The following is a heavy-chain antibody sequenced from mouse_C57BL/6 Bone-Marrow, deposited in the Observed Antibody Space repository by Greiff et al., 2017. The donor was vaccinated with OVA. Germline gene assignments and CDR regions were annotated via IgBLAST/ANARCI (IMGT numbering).Heavy chain of an antibody. CDR3: LSYYDYDKGAMDY. J-gene: IGHJ4*01. CDR1: GYTFTSYW. V-gene: IGHV1-55*01. CDR2: IYPGSGST. D-gene: IGHD2-4*01. Sequence: QVQLQQPGAELVKPGASVKMSCKASGYTFTSYWITWVKQRPGQGLEWIGDIYPGSGSTNYNEKFKSKATLTVDTSSSTAYMQLSSLTSEDSAVYYCLSYYDYDKGAMDYWGQGTSVTVSS.